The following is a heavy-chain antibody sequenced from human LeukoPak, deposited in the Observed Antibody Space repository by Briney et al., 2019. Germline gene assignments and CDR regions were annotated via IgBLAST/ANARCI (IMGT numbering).Heavy chain of an antibody. V-gene: IGHV3-33*01. D-gene: IGHD3-10*01. CDR3: ARSSSGFGELLSYFDY. Sequence: GGSLRLSCAASGFTFSSYGMHWVRQAPGKGLEWVAVIWYDGSNKYYADSVKGRFTISRDNSKNTLYLQMNSLRAEDTAVYYCARSSSGFGELLSYFDYWGQGTLVTVSS. CDR1: GFTFSSYG. J-gene: IGHJ4*02. CDR2: IWYDGSNK.